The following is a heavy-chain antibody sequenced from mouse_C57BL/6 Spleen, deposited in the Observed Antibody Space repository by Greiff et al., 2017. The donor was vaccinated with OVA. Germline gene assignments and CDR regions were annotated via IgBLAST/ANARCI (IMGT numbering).Heavy chain of an antibody. CDR2: ISYDGSN. Sequence: EVQRVESGPGLVKPSQSLSLTCSVTGYSITSGYYWNWIRQFPGNKLEWMGYISYDGSNNYNPSLKNRISITRDTSKNQFYLKLNSVTTEDTATYYCAGGIGYPYDFDDWGKGTTLTVAS. CDR1: GYSITSGYY. J-gene: IGHJ2*01. CDR3: AGGIGYPYDFDD. V-gene: IGHV3-6*01. D-gene: IGHD2-14*01.